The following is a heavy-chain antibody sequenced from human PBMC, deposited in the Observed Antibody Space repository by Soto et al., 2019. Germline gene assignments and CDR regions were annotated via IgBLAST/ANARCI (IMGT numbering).Heavy chain of an antibody. Sequence: GGSLRLSCAASGFTFSSYAMHWVRQAPGKGLEWVAVISYDGSNKYYADSVKGRFTISRDNSKNTLYLQMNSLRAEDTAVYYCARSIVGATTYAFDIWGQGTMVTV. J-gene: IGHJ3*02. CDR3: ARSIVGATTYAFDI. CDR1: GFTFSSYA. D-gene: IGHD1-26*01. CDR2: ISYDGSNK. V-gene: IGHV3-30-3*01.